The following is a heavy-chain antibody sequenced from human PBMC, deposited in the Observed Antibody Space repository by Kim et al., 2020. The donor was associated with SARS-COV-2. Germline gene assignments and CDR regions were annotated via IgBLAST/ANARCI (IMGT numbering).Heavy chain of an antibody. Sequence: GGSLRLSCAASGFTFGLYSMNWVRQAPGQGLEWVASISTRGDFIYYADALKGRANISRDNAKNSVFVQMSSLRAEDTGVYHCARDYEYYDRARYYFSNYFGFWGPGSLVTVAS. J-gene: IGHJ4*02. CDR3: ARDYEYYDRARYYFSNYFGF. V-gene: IGHV3-21*06. CDR2: ISTRGDFI. CDR1: GFTFGLYS. D-gene: IGHD3-16*01.